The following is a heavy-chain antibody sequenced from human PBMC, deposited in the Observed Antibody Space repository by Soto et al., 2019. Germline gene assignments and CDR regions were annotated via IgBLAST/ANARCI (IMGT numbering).Heavy chain of an antibody. V-gene: IGHV3-53*01. Sequence: GGSLRLSCAASGFTVGSNYMSWVRQAPGKGLEWVSVIYSGGSTYYADSVKGRFTISRDNSKNTLYLQMNSLRAEDTTVYYCARDPLMLKPRINYGMDVCGQGTTVPGSS. D-gene: IGHD3-10*02. CDR2: IYSGGST. CDR1: GFTVGSNY. J-gene: IGHJ6*02. CDR3: ARDPLMLKPRINYGMDV.